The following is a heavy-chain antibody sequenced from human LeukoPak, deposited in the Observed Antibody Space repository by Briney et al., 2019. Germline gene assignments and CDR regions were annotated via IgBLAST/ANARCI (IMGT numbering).Heavy chain of an antibody. Sequence: ASVKVSCKASGYTFTSYGISWVRQAPGQGLEWTGWISGYNGNTKYAQKLQGRVTMTTDTSTSTAYMELRSLRSDDTAVYYCARVDTARGFDPWGQGTLVTVSS. CDR3: ARVDTARGFDP. CDR2: ISGYNGNT. V-gene: IGHV1-18*01. J-gene: IGHJ5*02. D-gene: IGHD5-18*01. CDR1: GYTFTSYG.